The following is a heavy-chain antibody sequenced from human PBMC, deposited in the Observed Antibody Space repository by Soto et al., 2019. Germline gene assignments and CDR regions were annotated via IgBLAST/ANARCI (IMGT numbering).Heavy chain of an antibody. CDR3: ASGYSSSWSYGMDV. Sequence: PSETLSLTCPVSGGSISNYYWSWIRQPAGKGLEWIGRIYTSGSTNYTPSLKSRVTMSVDTSKNQFSLKLSSVTAAETAVYYCASGYSSSWSYGMDVWGQGTTVTVSS. J-gene: IGHJ6*02. CDR1: GGSISNYY. D-gene: IGHD6-13*01. V-gene: IGHV4-4*07. CDR2: IYTSGST.